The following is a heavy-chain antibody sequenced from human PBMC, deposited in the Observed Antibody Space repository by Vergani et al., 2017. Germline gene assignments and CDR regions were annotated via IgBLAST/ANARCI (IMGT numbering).Heavy chain of an antibody. Sequence: HLQLQESGPGLVKPSATLSLTCSVSGASIISSNYYWGWIRQPPGKGLELIASIYYSGSTYYNPSLKSRVTISVDTSKNQFSRKLSSVTAADTAVYFCARHSTVEWLVKLGWIDPWGQGILVTVSS. CDR3: ARHSTVEWLVKLGWIDP. V-gene: IGHV4-39*01. CDR1: GASIISSNYY. CDR2: IYYSGST. D-gene: IGHD6-19*01. J-gene: IGHJ5*02.